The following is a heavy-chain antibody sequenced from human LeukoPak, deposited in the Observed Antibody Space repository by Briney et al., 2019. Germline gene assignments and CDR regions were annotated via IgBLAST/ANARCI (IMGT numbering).Heavy chain of an antibody. CDR3: ARGDDYVWGSYRYSQSGAFDI. CDR2: IIPIFGTA. V-gene: IGHV1-69*01. Sequence: GSSVNVSYNASGGTFRSYAISWVRQAPGQGREWMGGIIPIFGTANYAQKFQGRVTITADESTSTAYMELSSLRSEDTAVYYCARGDDYVWGSYRYSQSGAFDIWGQGTMVTVSS. J-gene: IGHJ3*02. D-gene: IGHD3-16*02. CDR1: GGTFRSYA.